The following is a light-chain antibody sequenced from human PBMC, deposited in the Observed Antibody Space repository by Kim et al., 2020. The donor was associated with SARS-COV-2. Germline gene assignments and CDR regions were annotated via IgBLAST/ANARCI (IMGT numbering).Light chain of an antibody. V-gene: IGLV3-27*01. J-gene: IGLJ2*01. CDR1: VLAKKY. CDR2: RVS. Sequence: PGQTARITCSGDVLAKKYGRWFQQKPGQDPVLIIYRVSQRPAGIPERFSGSSLGTTVSLTISGAQVEDEAEYLCYSAADNDLSVVFGGGTQLTVL. CDR3: YSAADNDLSVV.